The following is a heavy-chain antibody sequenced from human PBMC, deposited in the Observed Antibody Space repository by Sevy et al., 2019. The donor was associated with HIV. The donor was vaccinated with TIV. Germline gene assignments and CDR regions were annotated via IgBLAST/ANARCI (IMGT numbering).Heavy chain of an antibody. Sequence: ASVKVSCKASGGTFSSYAISWVRQAPGQGLEWMGGIIPIFGTANYAQKFQGRVTITADESTGTAYMERSSLGSEDTAVYYWAGDLGDYYDSRGYRGNWFDPWGQGTLVTVSS. V-gene: IGHV1-69*13. CDR3: AGDLGDYYDSRGYRGNWFDP. J-gene: IGHJ5*02. CDR1: GGTFSSYA. D-gene: IGHD3-22*01. CDR2: IIPIFGTA.